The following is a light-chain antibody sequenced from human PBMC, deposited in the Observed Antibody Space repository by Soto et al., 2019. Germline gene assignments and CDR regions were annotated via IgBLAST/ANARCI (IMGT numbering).Light chain of an antibody. CDR2: EVS. CDR1: SSDVGGYNY. Sequence: QSALTQPASVSGSPGQSITISCTGTSSDVGGYNYVSWYQQHPGKAPKLMIYEVSNRPSGVSNRFSGSKSGNTASLTISGLQAEDEADYYCSSYTSSSPWVFGGGTKLTAL. CDR3: SSYTSSSPWV. V-gene: IGLV2-14*01. J-gene: IGLJ3*02.